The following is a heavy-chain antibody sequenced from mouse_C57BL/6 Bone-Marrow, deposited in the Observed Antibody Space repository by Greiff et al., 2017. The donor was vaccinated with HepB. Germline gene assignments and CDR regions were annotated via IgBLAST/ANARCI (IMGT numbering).Heavy chain of an antibody. CDR2: INPGSGGT. Sequence: QVQLQQSGAELVRPGTSVKVSCKASGYAFTNYLIEWVKQRPGQGLEWIGVINPGSGGTNYNEKFKGKATLTADKSSSTAYMQLSSLTSEDSAVYFCARDDYDARDYWGQGTSVTVSS. V-gene: IGHV1-54*01. CDR1: GYAFTNYL. J-gene: IGHJ4*01. CDR3: ARDDYDARDY.